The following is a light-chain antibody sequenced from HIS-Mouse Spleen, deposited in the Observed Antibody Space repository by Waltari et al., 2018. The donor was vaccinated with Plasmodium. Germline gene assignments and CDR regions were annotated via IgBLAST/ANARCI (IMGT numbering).Light chain of an antibody. Sequence: EIVMTQSPATLSVSPGERATLSCRASQSVSSNLAWYQQKPGQAPRLLIYGASTRATGIPARFSGSGSGTEFTLTISNLQSEDFAVYYCQQYNNWSFTFGPGTKVDIK. CDR2: GAS. CDR1: QSVSSN. J-gene: IGKJ3*01. V-gene: IGKV3-15*01. CDR3: QQYNNWSFT.